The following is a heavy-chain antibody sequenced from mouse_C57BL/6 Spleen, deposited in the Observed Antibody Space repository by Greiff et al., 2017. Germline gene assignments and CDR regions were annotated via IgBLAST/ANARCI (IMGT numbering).Heavy chain of an antibody. CDR3: ARGPTMITRVYFDY. CDR1: GYTFTSYW. Sequence: QVQLQQSGAELVKPGASVKMSCKASGYTFTSYWITWVKQRPGQGLEWIGDIYPGSGSTNYNEKFKSKATLTVDTSSSTAYMQLSSLTSEDSAVYYCARGPTMITRVYFDYWGQGTTLTVSS. J-gene: IGHJ2*01. V-gene: IGHV1-55*01. D-gene: IGHD2-4*01. CDR2: IYPGSGST.